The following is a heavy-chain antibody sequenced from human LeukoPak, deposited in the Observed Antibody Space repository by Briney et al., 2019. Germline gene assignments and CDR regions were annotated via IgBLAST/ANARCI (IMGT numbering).Heavy chain of an antibody. CDR2: ISGSGGST. CDR1: GVTFSSYA. CDR3: ANIVAQYYSYSSGYSVGD. Sequence: GGSLRLSCAASGVTFSSYAMSWGRQAPGKGLEWVSAISGSGGSTYYADSVKGRFTISRDNSKNTLYLQMNSLRAEDTAVYYCANIVAQYYSYSSGYSVGDCGQGTLVTVSS. V-gene: IGHV3-23*01. D-gene: IGHD3-22*01. J-gene: IGHJ4*02.